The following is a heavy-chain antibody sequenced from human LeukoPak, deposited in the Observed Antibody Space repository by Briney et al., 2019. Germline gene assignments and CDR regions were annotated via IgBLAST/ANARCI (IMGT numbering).Heavy chain of an antibody. CDR2: ISSNGGST. J-gene: IGHJ4*02. D-gene: IGHD3-22*01. V-gene: IGHV3-64*01. CDR1: GFTFSSYA. CDR3: ARGGYYYDSSGYIRELDY. Sequence: PGGSLRLSCAASGFTFSSYAMHWVRQAPGQGLEYVSAISSNGGSTYYANSVKGRFTISRDNSKNTLYLQMGSLRAEDMAVYYCARGGYYYDSSGYIRELDYWGQGTLVTVSS.